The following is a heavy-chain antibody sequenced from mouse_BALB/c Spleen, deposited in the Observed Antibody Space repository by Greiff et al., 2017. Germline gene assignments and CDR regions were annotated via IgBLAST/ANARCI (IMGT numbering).Heavy chain of an antibody. D-gene: IGHD3-2*01. V-gene: IGHV1S22*01. CDR1: GYTFTSYW. Sequence: LQQPGSELVRPGASVKLSCKASGYTFTSYWMHWVKQRHGQGLEWIGNIYPGSGSTNYDEKFKSKGTLTVDTSSSTPYMHLSSLTSEDSAVYYCTRPDSLGAMDYWGQGTSVTVSS. CDR3: TRPDSLGAMDY. CDR2: IYPGSGST. J-gene: IGHJ4*01.